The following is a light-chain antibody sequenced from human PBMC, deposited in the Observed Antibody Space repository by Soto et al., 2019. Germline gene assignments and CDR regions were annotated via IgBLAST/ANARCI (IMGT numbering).Light chain of an antibody. V-gene: IGKV4-1*01. CDR3: PQYYNPPQT. CDR2: WAS. CDR1: QSILYSYNNKNY. J-gene: IGKJ1*01. Sequence: DIVMTQSADSLAVSLGERATINCKSSQSILYSYNNKNYLAWYQQKPVQPPKLLIYWASTREAGVPDRFSGSGSGTDFTLTISSLQAEDVAVYYCPQYYNPPQTFGQGTKVEIK.